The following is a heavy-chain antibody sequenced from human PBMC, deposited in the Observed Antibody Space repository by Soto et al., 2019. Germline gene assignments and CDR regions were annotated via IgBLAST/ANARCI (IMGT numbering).Heavy chain of an antibody. Sequence: SQTLSLTCAISGDSVSSNSAAWNWIRQSPSRGLEWLGRTYYRSKWYNDYAVSVKNRITINPDTSKNQFSLQLNSVTPEDTAVYYCARDLCCGWAFSGGFDSWGQGTMDTVSS. CDR2: TYYRSKWYN. V-gene: IGHV6-1*01. CDR1: GDSVSSNSAA. J-gene: IGHJ3*02. CDR3: ARDLCCGWAFSGGFDS. D-gene: IGHD6-19*01.